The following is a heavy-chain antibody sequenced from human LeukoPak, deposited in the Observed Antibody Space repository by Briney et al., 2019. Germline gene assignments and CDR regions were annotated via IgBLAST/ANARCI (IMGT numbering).Heavy chain of an antibody. CDR1: GGTFSSCA. D-gene: IGHD3-22*01. CDR3: ARGPITRYYDSSGYYGYFDY. CDR2: IIPIFGTA. V-gene: IGHV1-69*13. J-gene: IGHJ4*02. Sequence: ASVKVSCKASGGTFSSCAISWVRQAPGQGLEWMGGIIPIFGTANYAQKFQGRVTITADESTSTAYMELSSLRSEDTAVYYCARGPITRYYDSSGYYGYFDYWGQGTLVTVSS.